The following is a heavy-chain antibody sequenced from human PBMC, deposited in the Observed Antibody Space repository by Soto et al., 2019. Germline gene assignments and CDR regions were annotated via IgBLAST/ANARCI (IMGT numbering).Heavy chain of an antibody. D-gene: IGHD6-13*01. CDR1: GYTFTSYG. CDR3: ARAPQTVAGAGIWY. Sequence: QVQLVQSGAEVKKPGASVKVSCKASGYTFTSYGISWVRQAPGQGLEWMGGISGYNGDTNYAQKLQGRVTMTTDTSTNPAYMELRSLRSDDTAVYYCARAPQTVAGAGIWYWGQGTLVTVSS. V-gene: IGHV1-18*04. J-gene: IGHJ4*02. CDR2: ISGYNGDT.